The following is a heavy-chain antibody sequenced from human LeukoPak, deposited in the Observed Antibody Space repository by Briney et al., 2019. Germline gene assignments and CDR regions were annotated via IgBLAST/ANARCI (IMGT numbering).Heavy chain of an antibody. CDR2: ITGSGTST. J-gene: IGHJ4*02. CDR3: ARDDIAF. Sequence: GGSLRLSCAASGFTFSNYAMSWVRQAPGKGLEWVSGITGSGTSTFYADSVKGRSTISRHNSKNTLYLQMNSLRADDTAVHYCARDDIAFWGQGTLVTVSS. CDR1: GFTFSNYA. V-gene: IGHV3-23*01.